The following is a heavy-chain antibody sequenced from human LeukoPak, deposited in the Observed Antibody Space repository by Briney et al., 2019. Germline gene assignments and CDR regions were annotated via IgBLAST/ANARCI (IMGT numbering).Heavy chain of an antibody. D-gene: IGHD5-18*01. CDR3: ARDRGHTAIDY. CDR1: GFTFSSYW. Sequence: GGSLRLSCAASGFTFSSYWMHWVRQAPGKGLVWVSRINSDGSTTSYADSVKGRFTISRDNAKNTLYLQMNSLRAEDTAVYYCARDRGHTAIDYWGQGTLVTVYS. V-gene: IGHV3-74*01. J-gene: IGHJ4*02. CDR2: INSDGSTT.